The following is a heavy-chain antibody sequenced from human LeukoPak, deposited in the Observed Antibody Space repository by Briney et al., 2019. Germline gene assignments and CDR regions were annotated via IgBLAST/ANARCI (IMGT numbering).Heavy chain of an antibody. V-gene: IGHV3-48*03. D-gene: IGHD6-13*01. J-gene: IGHJ6*03. Sequence: GGSLRLSCAASGFTFSSYEMNWVRQAPGKGLEWVSYISSSGSTIYYADSVKGRFAISRDNAKNSLYLQMNSLRAEDTAVYYCARADGDSSSWYGYYYYYMDVWGKGTTVTISS. CDR2: ISSSGSTI. CDR3: ARADGDSSSWYGYYYYYMDV. CDR1: GFTFSSYE.